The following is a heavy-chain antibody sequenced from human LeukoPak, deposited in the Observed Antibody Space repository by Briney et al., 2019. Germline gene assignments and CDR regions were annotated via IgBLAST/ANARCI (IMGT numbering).Heavy chain of an antibody. CDR3: ARDVDHYEDY. V-gene: IGHV3-7*01. D-gene: IGHD3-22*01. Sequence: PGGSLRLSCAASGFTFSSYWMTWVRQAPGKGLEWVANIKQHGSEKYYVDSVEGRFTISRDNAKSSLYLQMNALRSDDTAKYYCARDVDHYEDYWGQGTLVTVSS. CDR2: IKQHGSEK. CDR1: GFTFSSYW. J-gene: IGHJ4*02.